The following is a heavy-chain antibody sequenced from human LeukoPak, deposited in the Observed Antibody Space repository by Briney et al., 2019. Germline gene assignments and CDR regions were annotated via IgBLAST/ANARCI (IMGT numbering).Heavy chain of an antibody. CDR3: ARAGCSSTSCYDWFDP. V-gene: IGHV1-8*01. J-gene: IGHJ5*02. CDR1: GYTFTSYD. Sequence: ASVKVSFTASGYTFTSYDINWVRQATGQGLEWMGWMNPNSGNTGYAQKFQGRVTMTRNTSISTAYMELSSLRSEDTAVYYCARAGCSSTSCYDWFDPWGQGTLVTVSS. CDR2: MNPNSGNT. D-gene: IGHD2-2*01.